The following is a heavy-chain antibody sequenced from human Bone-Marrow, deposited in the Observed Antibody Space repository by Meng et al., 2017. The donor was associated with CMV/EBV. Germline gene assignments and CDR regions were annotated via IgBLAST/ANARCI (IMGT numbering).Heavy chain of an antibody. D-gene: IGHD3-3*01. CDR1: GGSISSSSYY. V-gene: IGHV4-39*07. J-gene: IGHJ4*02. CDR2: IYYSGST. CDR3: AREAIFGVVTDYYFDY. Sequence: SETLSLTCTVSGGSISSSSYYWGWIRQPPGKGLEWIGSIYYSGSTYYNPSLKSRVTISVDTSKNQFSLKLSSVTAADTAVYYCAREAIFGVVTDYYFDYWVQGTLVTVSS.